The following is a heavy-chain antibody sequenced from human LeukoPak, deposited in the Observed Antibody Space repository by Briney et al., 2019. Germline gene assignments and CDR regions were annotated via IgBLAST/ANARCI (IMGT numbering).Heavy chain of an antibody. J-gene: IGHJ4*02. CDR1: GFTFSSYA. V-gene: IGHV3-30-3*01. Sequence: GRSLRLSCAASGFTFSSYAMHWVRQAPGKGLEWVAVISYDGSNKYYADSVKGRFTISRDNSKNTLYLQMNSLRAEGTAVYYCARDLNTGGYYDSSGYSSPFDYWGQGTLVTVSS. D-gene: IGHD3-22*01. CDR3: ARDLNTGGYYDSSGYSSPFDY. CDR2: ISYDGSNK.